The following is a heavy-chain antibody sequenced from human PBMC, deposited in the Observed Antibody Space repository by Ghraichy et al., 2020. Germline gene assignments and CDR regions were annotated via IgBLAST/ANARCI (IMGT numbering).Heavy chain of an antibody. D-gene: IGHD3-16*01. CDR1: GFTFSSYS. CDR2: ISSSSKYI. Sequence: GGSLRLSCAASGFTFSSYSMNWVRQAPGKGLEWVSSISSSSKYIYYADSVKGRFTISRDNAKNSLYLQMNSLRAEDTAVYYCARDGVVPGRIYYYYYGMDVWGQGTTVTVSS. CDR3: ARDGVVPGRIYYYYYGMDV. J-gene: IGHJ6*02. V-gene: IGHV3-21*01.